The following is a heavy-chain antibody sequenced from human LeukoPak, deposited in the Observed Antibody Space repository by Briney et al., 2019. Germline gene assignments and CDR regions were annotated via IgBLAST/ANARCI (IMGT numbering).Heavy chain of an antibody. CDR2: INPSARNV. Sequence: ASVKVSCKAFGYTFSSYYIHWVRQAPGQGLEWMGMINPSARNVNYAHKFQDRVNMTRDMPTSTAYMELRSLRSDGTAVYYCARDWGMTFDYWGQGTLVTVSS. J-gene: IGHJ4*02. CDR3: ARDWGMTFDY. CDR1: GYTFSSYY. D-gene: IGHD3-16*01. V-gene: IGHV1-46*01.